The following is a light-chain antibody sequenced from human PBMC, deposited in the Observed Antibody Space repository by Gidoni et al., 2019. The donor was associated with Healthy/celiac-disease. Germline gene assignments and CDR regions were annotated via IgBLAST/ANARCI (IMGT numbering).Light chain of an antibody. Sequence: EIVLTQSPGTLSLSPGERDTLSCRASQSVSSSYLTWYQQKPGQAPRLLIYGASSMDTGIPERFSGSGSGTDFTLTISRLEPEDFAVYYCQQYGSSPRTFGQGTKVEIK. CDR1: QSVSSSY. J-gene: IGKJ1*01. V-gene: IGKV3-20*01. CDR2: GAS. CDR3: QQYGSSPRT.